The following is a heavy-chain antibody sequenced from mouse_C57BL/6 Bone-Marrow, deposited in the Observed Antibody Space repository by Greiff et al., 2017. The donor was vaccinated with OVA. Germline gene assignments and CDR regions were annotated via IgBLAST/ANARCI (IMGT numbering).Heavy chain of an antibody. CDR3: APIYYDSDWYFDV. Sequence: VQLQESGPVLVKPGASVTMSCKASGYTFTDYYLNWVKQSHGKSLEWIGVINPYNGGTSYNQKFKGKATLTVDKSSSTAYMELNSLTSEDSAVYYCAPIYYDSDWYFDVWGTGTTVTVSS. D-gene: IGHD2-4*01. CDR2: INPYNGGT. J-gene: IGHJ1*03. V-gene: IGHV1-19*01. CDR1: GYTFTDYY.